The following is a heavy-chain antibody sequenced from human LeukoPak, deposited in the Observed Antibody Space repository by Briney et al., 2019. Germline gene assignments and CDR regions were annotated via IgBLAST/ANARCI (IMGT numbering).Heavy chain of an antibody. D-gene: IGHD3-10*01. Sequence: GASVKVSCKASGYTFTGYYIHWVRQAPGQGLEWMGWINANSGGTNYAQKFQGRVTMTRDTSISTAYMELSRLRSDDTAAYYCARGLWYYGSGSSCDYWGQGTLVTVSS. V-gene: IGHV1-2*02. CDR3: ARGLWYYGSGSSCDY. J-gene: IGHJ4*02. CDR1: GYTFTGYY. CDR2: INANSGGT.